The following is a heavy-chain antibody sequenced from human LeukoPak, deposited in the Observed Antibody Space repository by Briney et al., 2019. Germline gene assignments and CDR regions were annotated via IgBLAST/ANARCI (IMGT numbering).Heavy chain of an antibody. V-gene: IGHV3-30*04. CDR2: ISYDGSNK. J-gene: IGHJ4*02. CDR1: GFTFSSYA. D-gene: IGHD6-19*01. CDR3: ASPSTSGWYYFDY. Sequence: QTGGSLRLSCAASGFTFSSYAMHWVRQAPGKGLEWVAVISYDGSNKYYADSVKGRFTISRDNSKNTLYLQMNSLRAEDTAVYYCASPSTSGWYYFDYWGQGTLVTVSS.